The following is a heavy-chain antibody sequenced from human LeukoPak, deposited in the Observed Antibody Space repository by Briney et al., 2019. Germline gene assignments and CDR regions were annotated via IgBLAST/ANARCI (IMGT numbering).Heavy chain of an antibody. D-gene: IGHD6-13*01. CDR3: ARGGIYSQGFDY. CDR1: GFTFSGYS. V-gene: IGHV3-21*01. J-gene: IGHJ4*02. CDR2: ISTTSDYI. Sequence: PGGSLRLSCAASGFTFSGYSMNWVRQAPGKGLEWVSSISTTSDYIHYAASLKGRVAISRDNAKNSLYLQMNSLRAEDTAVYYCARGGIYSQGFDYWGQGSLVTVSS.